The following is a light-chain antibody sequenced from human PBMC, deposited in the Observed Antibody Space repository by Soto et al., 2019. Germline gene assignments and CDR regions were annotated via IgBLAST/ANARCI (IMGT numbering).Light chain of an antibody. CDR3: QQYGNAPFT. J-gene: IGKJ3*01. CDR1: LSVFSRY. CDR2: GAS. V-gene: IGKV3-20*01. Sequence: EIVLTQSPGTLSFSPGERATLTCRASLSVFSRYLACFQQEPGQAPRLLIYGASSRATGISDRFSGRGSGTNFTLTIIRLEPEDFAVDYCQQYGNAPFTFGPGTKVDIK.